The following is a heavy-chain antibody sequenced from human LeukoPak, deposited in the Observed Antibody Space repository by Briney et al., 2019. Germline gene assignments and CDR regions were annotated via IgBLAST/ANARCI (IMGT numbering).Heavy chain of an antibody. CDR2: INPNSGGT. J-gene: IGHJ3*02. D-gene: IGHD7-27*01. CDR3: ARELGRNAFDI. V-gene: IGHV1-2*02. Sequence: ASVKVSCKASGYTFTAYSMHWVRQAPGQGLECMGWINPNSGGTNYAQKFQGRITMTRDTSISTAYMELSRLRSDDTAVYYCARELGRNAFDIWGQGTMVTVSS. CDR1: GYTFTAYS.